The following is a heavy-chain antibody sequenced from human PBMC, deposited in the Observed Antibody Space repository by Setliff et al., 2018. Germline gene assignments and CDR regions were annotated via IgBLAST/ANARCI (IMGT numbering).Heavy chain of an antibody. CDR1: GYTFNTYE. J-gene: IGHJ3*02. V-gene: IGHV1-8*01. Sequence: GASVKVSCKASGYTFNTYEINWVRQAPGQGLEVMGWVTPNGGSAVYSQKFQGRVTMTASTPLSTAYMELTGLTSEDTAVYYCARGPGAATGEGFDIWGQGTMVTVSS. CDR3: ARGPGAATGEGFDI. CDR2: VTPNGGSA. D-gene: IGHD7-27*01.